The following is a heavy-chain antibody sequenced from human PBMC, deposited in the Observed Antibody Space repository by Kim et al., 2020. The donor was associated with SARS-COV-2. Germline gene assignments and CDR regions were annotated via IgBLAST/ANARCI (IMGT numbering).Heavy chain of an antibody. Sequence: ASVKVSCKASGYPFTTYGITWVRQAPGQGLEWMGWISVFNGNTNYAQKLQGRITMTTDTSTNTANMELRSLRYDDTAVYYCARDREAARPGWFDPWGQGTLVTVSS. D-gene: IGHD6-6*01. J-gene: IGHJ5*02. CDR1: GYPFTTYG. CDR3: ARDREAARPGWFDP. CDR2: ISVFNGNT. V-gene: IGHV1-18*01.